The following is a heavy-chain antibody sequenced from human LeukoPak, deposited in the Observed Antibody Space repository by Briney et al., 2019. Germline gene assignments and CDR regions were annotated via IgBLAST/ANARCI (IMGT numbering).Heavy chain of an antibody. CDR3: AGYDIMSGGQFDP. Sequence: ASVKVSCKASGYTFTSYYMHWVRQAPGQGLEWMGIINPSGGSTSYAQKFQGRVTMTRDTSTSTVYMELSSLRSDDTAVYYCAGYDIMSGGQFDPWGQGTLVTVSS. J-gene: IGHJ5*02. CDR2: INPSGGST. CDR1: GYTFTSYY. V-gene: IGHV1-46*01. D-gene: IGHD3-22*01.